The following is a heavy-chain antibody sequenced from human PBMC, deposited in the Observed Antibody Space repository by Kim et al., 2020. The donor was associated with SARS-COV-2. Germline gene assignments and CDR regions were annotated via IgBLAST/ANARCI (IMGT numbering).Heavy chain of an antibody. J-gene: IGHJ4*02. Sequence: VKGRFTISRDNSKNTLYLQMNSLRAEDTAVYYCAKDYYYDSSGPDPLFDYWGQGTLVTVSS. CDR3: AKDYYYDSSGPDPLFDY. V-gene: IGHV3-23*01. D-gene: IGHD3-22*01.